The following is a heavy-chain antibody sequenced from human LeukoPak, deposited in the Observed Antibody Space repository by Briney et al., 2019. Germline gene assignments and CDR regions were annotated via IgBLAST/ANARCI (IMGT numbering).Heavy chain of an antibody. CDR2: ISGSGDRT. CDR3: AKDYSNFFDY. V-gene: IGHV3-23*01. Sequence: PGGSLRLSCAASGFTFSSYAMNWVRQAPGKGLEWVSAISGSGDRTYYADSVKGRFTISRDNSKNTLYLQMSSLRAEDTAVYYCAKDYSNFFDYWGQGTLVTVSS. J-gene: IGHJ4*02. D-gene: IGHD4-11*01. CDR1: GFTFSSYA.